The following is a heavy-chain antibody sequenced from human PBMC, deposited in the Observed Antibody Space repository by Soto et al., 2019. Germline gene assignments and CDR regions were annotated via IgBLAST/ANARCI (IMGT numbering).Heavy chain of an antibody. CDR2: IRGRNDDT. J-gene: IGHJ4*02. Sequence: EVQLLESGGNLVQPGGSLRLSCAASGFTFSTYAMTWVRQAPGKGLEWVSAIRGRNDDTYYADSVKGRFTLSRDNSKNTLYLQMNSLRAEDTAVYYGAKVSRYEILTDLYWGQGTLVTLSS. V-gene: IGHV3-23*01. CDR1: GFTFSTYA. CDR3: AKVSRYEILTDLY. D-gene: IGHD3-9*01.